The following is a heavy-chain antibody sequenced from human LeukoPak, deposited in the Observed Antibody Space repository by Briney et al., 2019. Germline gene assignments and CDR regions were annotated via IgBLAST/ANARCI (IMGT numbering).Heavy chain of an antibody. Sequence: GESLKISCKGSGCSFTSYWIGWVRQMPGKGLEWMGIIYPGGSDTRYSPSFQGQVTISADKSISTAYLQWSSLKASDTAMYYCARFVVVPAAPNYGMDVWGQGTTVTVSS. J-gene: IGHJ6*02. CDR2: IYPGGSDT. CDR1: GCSFTSYW. V-gene: IGHV5-51*01. D-gene: IGHD2-2*01. CDR3: ARFVVVPAAPNYGMDV.